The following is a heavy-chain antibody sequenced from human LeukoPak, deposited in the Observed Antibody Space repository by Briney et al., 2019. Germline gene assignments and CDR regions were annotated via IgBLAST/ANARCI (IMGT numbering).Heavy chain of an antibody. D-gene: IGHD6-13*01. V-gene: IGHV3-30-3*01. CDR1: GFTFSSYA. Sequence: QTGGFLRLSCAASGFTFSSYAMHWVRQAPGKGLEWVAVISYDGSNKYYADSVKGRFTISRDNSKNTLYLQMNSLRAEDTAVYYCARGNIAAAAIFDYWGQGTLVTVSS. CDR2: ISYDGSNK. J-gene: IGHJ4*02. CDR3: ARGNIAAAAIFDY.